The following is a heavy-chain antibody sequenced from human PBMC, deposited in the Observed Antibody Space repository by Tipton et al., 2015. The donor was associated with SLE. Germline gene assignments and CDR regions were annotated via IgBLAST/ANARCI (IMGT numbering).Heavy chain of an antibody. CDR3: ARVVYSFSDAFDI. CDR2: ISDGGGT. Sequence: TLSLTCSVSGGSISTNYWIWIRQPPGKGLEWIGYISDGGGTNYHPSLKSRVTISVDPAKNQFSLKLTSVTVTDTAVYYCARVVYSFSDAFDIWGQGTLVTVSS. CDR1: GGSISTNY. D-gene: IGHD6-13*01. V-gene: IGHV4-59*08. J-gene: IGHJ3*02.